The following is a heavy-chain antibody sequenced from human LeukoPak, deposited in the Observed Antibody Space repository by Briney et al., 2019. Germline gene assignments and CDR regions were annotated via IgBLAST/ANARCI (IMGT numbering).Heavy chain of an antibody. CDR2: ISGSGGST. Sequence: GGSLRLSCAASGFTFSSYAMSWVRQAPGKGLEWVSAISGSGGSTYYADSVKGRFTISRDNSKNTLYLQMNSLRAEDTAVYYCAHLSGTYYDFWSGSDYWGQGTLVTVSS. D-gene: IGHD3-3*01. CDR1: GFTFSSYA. J-gene: IGHJ4*02. V-gene: IGHV3-23*01. CDR3: AHLSGTYYDFWSGSDY.